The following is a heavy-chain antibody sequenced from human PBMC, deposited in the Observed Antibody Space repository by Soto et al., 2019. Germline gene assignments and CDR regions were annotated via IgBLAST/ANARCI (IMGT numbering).Heavy chain of an antibody. CDR3: DSSGYYPDFDY. V-gene: IGHV1-2*02. J-gene: IGHJ4*02. CDR1: GYTFSYYI. Sequence: ASVKVACKASGYTFSYYIMHCLRQAPGQGLEWMGWINPNSGGTNDAQKFKGMVTMTRDTSISTAYMELIRLRSDDTAVYYYDSSGYYPDFDYWGQRTLVTVYS. D-gene: IGHD3-22*01. CDR2: INPNSGGT.